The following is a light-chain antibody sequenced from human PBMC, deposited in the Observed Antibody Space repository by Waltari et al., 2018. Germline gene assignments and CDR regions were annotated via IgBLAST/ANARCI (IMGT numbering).Light chain of an antibody. CDR1: QSVFNY. CDR2: GTS. CDR3: QQGSVLPLT. V-gene: IGKV3-11*01. J-gene: IGKJ4*01. Sequence: EIVLTQSPATLSLSAGERATLSCRASQSVFNYLAWYQQKPGQAPRLLIYGTSKRATGSPARFSGSGSGTDFTLTISNLEAEDFALYFCQQGSVLPLTFGGGTKVDIK.